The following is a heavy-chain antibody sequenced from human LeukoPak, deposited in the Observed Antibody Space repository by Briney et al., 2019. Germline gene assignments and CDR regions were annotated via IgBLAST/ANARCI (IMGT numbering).Heavy chain of an antibody. D-gene: IGHD2-21*02. CDR3: AKERSRGGDCLDY. Sequence: GGSLRLSCAASGFTYSSYAMSWVRQAPGKGLEGVSAISVSGGSTYYADSVKGRFTISRDNSKNTLYLQMNSLRAEETAVYYCAKERSRGGDCLDYWGQGTLVTVSS. J-gene: IGHJ4*02. CDR1: GFTYSSYA. CDR2: ISVSGGST. V-gene: IGHV3-23*01.